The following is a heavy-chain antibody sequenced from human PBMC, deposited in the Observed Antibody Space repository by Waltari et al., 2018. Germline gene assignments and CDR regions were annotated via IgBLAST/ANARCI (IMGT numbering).Heavy chain of an antibody. CDR2: INPNSGGT. V-gene: IGHV1-2*02. CDR1: GYSSFGQE. J-gene: IGHJ5*02. Sequence: VMKTVASEKDTGKASGYSSFGQEIKWVRKATGQGLEWIGWINPNSGGTNYAQKCQGRVTMTRDTSISTAYMELSRLRSDDTAVYYCARAEKYRGANWFDPWGQGTLVTVSS. D-gene: IGHD3-10*01. CDR3: ARAEKYRGANWFDP.